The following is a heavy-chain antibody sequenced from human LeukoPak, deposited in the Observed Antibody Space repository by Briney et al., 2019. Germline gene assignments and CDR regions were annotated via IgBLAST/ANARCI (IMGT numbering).Heavy chain of an antibody. CDR1: VGSLSRHY. CDR3: ARLLNNDNAGDPDTFDM. J-gene: IGHJ3*02. V-gene: IGHV4-59*11. CDR2: IYYTGTT. D-gene: IGHD2-21*02. Sequence: PSETLSLTCTVSVGSLSRHYWSWIRHSPERGREWIGFIYYTGTTRYNPSLRGRVTMSVDSSRNHFSLKLTSMTAADTALYYCARLLNNDNAGDPDTFDMWGQGTMVTVSS.